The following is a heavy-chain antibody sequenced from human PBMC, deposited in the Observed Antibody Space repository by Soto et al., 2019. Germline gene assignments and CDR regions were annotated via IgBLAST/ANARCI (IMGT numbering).Heavy chain of an antibody. CDR2: IYYDGSKK. V-gene: IGHV3-33*01. CDR1: GFTFDNFG. Sequence: QVQLVESGGGVVQPGRSLRLSCAASGFTFDNFGMHWVRQAPGKGLEWVSVIYYDGSKKYYADSVRGRFTISRDNSKNMLYLQMGSLRAEDTATYYCARSPRVRGGTASRGCWGQGTLVTVSS. J-gene: IGHJ4*02. D-gene: IGHD3-10*01. CDR3: ARSPRVRGGTASRGC.